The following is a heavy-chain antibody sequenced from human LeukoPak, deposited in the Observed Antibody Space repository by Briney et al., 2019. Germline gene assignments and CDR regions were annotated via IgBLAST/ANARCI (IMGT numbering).Heavy chain of an antibody. CDR1: GFTFSSYA. Sequence: GGSLRLSCAASGFTFSSYAMSWVRQAPGKGLEWVSAISGSGGSTYYADSVKGRFTISRDNSKNTLYLQMNSLRAEDTAVYYCATDANSGSYYGLFDYWGQGTLVTVSS. J-gene: IGHJ4*02. CDR3: ATDANSGSYYGLFDY. CDR2: ISGSGGST. D-gene: IGHD1-26*01. V-gene: IGHV3-23*01.